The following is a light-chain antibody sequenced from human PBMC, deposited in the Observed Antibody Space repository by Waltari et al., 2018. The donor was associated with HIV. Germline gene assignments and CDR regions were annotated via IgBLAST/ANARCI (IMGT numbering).Light chain of an antibody. Sequence: DIQMTQSPSTLSASVGDRVTITCRASQSISTWLAWYQQKPGKAPKVLIYKASNLENGVPSRFSVSGSGTEFTLTISSLQPDDFATYYCQHYKSSWTFGQGTKVEIK. CDR3: QHYKSSWT. J-gene: IGKJ1*01. CDR1: QSISTW. V-gene: IGKV1-5*03. CDR2: KAS.